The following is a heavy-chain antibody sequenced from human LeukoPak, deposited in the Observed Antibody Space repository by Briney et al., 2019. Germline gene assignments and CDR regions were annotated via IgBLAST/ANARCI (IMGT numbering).Heavy chain of an antibody. CDR3: GTNCGGDCYGFDY. D-gene: IGHD2-21*02. CDR2: ISGSGGST. J-gene: IGHJ4*02. Sequence: PGGSLRLSCAASGFTFSSYAMSWVRQAPGKGLEWVSVISGSGGSTYYADSVKGRFTISRDNSKNTLYLQMNSLRAEDTAVYYCGTNCGGDCYGFDYWGQGTLVTVSS. V-gene: IGHV3-23*01. CDR1: GFTFSSYA.